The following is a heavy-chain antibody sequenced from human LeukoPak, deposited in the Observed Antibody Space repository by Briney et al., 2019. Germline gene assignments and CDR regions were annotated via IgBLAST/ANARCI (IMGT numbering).Heavy chain of an antibody. Sequence: GGSLRLSCVASGFTFSSHSMNWVRQAPGKGLEWVSYISGSSGTIYYADSAKGRFTISRDNAKNSLYLQMNSLRAEDTAVYYCARRSEFGVLYYMDIWGKGTTVTVSS. V-gene: IGHV3-48*01. CDR1: GFTFSSHS. D-gene: IGHD3-16*01. J-gene: IGHJ6*03. CDR2: ISGSSGTI. CDR3: ARRSEFGVLYYMDI.